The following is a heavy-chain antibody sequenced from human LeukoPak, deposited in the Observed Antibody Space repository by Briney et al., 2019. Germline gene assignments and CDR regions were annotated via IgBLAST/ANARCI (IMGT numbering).Heavy chain of an antibody. CDR1: GDSISSSSFY. V-gene: IGHV4-39*01. CDR2: IHYSGTT. D-gene: IGHD3-10*01. CDR3: ARHMTSTAGSYGGVGIPNY. Sequence: SETLSLTCTVSGDSISSSSFYWAWIRPPPGKGLEWLVSIHYSGTTHYNPSLKSRITISVDTSKDHFSLRLGSVTAADTAVYYCARHMTSTAGSYGGVGIPNYWGQGTLVSVSS. J-gene: IGHJ4*02.